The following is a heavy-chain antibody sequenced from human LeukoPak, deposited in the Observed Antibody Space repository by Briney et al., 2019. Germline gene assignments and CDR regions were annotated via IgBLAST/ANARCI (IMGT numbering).Heavy chain of an antibody. V-gene: IGHV3-23*01. J-gene: IGHJ4*02. D-gene: IGHD3-10*01. Sequence: GGSLRLSCAASGFTFNNYDMHWVRQAPGKGLEWVSAISGSGGSTYYADSVKGRFTISRDNSKNTLYLQMNSLRAEDTAVYYCAKDRTITMVRGVKNYYFDYWGQGTLVTVSS. CDR1: GFTFNNYD. CDR3: AKDRTITMVRGVKNYYFDY. CDR2: ISGSGGST.